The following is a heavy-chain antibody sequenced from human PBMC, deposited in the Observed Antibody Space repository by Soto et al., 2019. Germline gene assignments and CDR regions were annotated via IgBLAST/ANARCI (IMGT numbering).Heavy chain of an antibody. D-gene: IGHD3-9*01. CDR1: GFTFSSYL. CDR2: VKQDGGEK. CDR3: ARDRYFDWPYDAFDI. J-gene: IGHJ3*02. Sequence: EVQLVESGGGLVQPGGSLRLSCAASGFTFSSYLMSWMRQAPGKGLEWVANVKQDGGEKYYVDSVKGRFTISRDNAKNSLYLQMNSLRAEDTAVYYCARDRYFDWPYDAFDIWGQGTTVTVSS. V-gene: IGHV3-7*01.